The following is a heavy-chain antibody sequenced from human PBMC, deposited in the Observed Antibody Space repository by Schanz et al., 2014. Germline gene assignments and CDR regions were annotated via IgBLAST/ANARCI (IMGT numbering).Heavy chain of an antibody. D-gene: IGHD6-13*01. CDR2: INPSGGST. CDR1: GYTFNNHG. Sequence: QVQLVQSGVEVKRPGASVRVSCKASGYTFNNHGISWVRQAPGQGLEWMGIINPSGGSTSYAQKFQGRVTMTRDTSTSTVYMELSSLRSEDTAVYYCARDGEAAAGCDYWGQGTLXTVSS. CDR3: ARDGEAAAGCDY. V-gene: IGHV1-46*02. J-gene: IGHJ4*02.